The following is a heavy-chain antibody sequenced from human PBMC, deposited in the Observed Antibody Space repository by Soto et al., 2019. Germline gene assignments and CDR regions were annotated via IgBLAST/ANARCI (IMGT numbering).Heavy chain of an antibody. CDR2: IKQDGSEK. J-gene: IGHJ5*02. V-gene: IGHV3-7*01. CDR3: ASSSHPRFGVVMGYGWFDP. D-gene: IGHD3-3*01. CDR1: GFTFSSYW. Sequence: GGSLRLSCAASGFTFSSYWMSWVRQAPGKGLEWVANIKQDGSEKYYVDSVKGRFTISRDNAKTSLYLQMNSLRAEDTAVYYCASSSHPRFGVVMGYGWFDPWGQGTLVTSPQ.